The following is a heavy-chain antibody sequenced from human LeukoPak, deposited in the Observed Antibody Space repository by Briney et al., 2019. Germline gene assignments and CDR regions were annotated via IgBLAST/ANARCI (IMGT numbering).Heavy chain of an antibody. CDR2: IKSKTDGGTT. CDR1: GFTFSNAW. D-gene: IGHD5-12*01. CDR3: TGVLYSGYDLGDY. Sequence: GSLRLSCAASGFTFSNAWMSWVRQAPGKGLEWVGRIKSKTDGGTTDYAAPVKGRFTISRDDSKNTLYLQMNSLKTEDTAVYYCTGVLYSGYDLGDYWGQGTLVTVSS. V-gene: IGHV3-15*01. J-gene: IGHJ4*02.